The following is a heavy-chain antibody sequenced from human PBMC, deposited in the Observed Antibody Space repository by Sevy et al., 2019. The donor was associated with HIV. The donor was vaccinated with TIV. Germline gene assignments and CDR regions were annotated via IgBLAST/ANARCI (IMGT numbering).Heavy chain of an antibody. D-gene: IGHD1-1*01. Sequence: GGSLRLSCVGFGFTSSDYYMSWIRQAPGKGLEWVSYISGSGSTIDYADSVKGRFTISRDNAKNSLYLKMNSLRAEDTAVYYCAREKRQDYYYYGMDVWGQVTTVTVSS. CDR3: AREKRQDYYYYGMDV. CDR2: ISGSGSTI. V-gene: IGHV3-11*01. CDR1: GFTSSDYY. J-gene: IGHJ6*02.